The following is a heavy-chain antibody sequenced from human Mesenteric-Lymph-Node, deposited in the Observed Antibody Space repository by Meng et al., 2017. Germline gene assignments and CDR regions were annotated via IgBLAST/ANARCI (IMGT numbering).Heavy chain of an antibody. V-gene: IGHV3-23*04. CDR2: ISASGGYT. CDR1: GFSFNNYA. J-gene: IGHJ4*02. CDR3: AKDGLEY. Sequence: VQLGASGGGLEQPGGSLTLSCAVSGFSFNNYAMSWVRRAPGKGLEWVSTISASGGYTYYADSAKGRFTISRDNSKNTLYLQMNSLRVDDTAVYYCAKDGLEYWGQGTLVTVSS.